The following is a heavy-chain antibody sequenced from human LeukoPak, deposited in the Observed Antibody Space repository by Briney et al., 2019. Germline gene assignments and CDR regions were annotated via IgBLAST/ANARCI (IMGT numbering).Heavy chain of an antibody. CDR3: ARLSAMLWGPEDIFYFEF. J-gene: IGHJ4*02. D-gene: IGHD7-27*01. CDR2: IRQDGSEK. Sequence: GSLSLSYETSGFSFSTYWMAWVRPPPGKGLEWVANIRQDGSEKYYLDSVKGRFTISRDIAKQSVFLQMNSLRAEDTAVYYCARLSAMLWGPEDIFYFEFWGLGTLVTVSA. V-gene: IGHV3-7*01. CDR1: GFSFSTYW.